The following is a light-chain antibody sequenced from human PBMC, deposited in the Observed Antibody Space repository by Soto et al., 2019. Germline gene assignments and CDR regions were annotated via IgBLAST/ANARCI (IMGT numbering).Light chain of an antibody. V-gene: IGLV2-14*01. CDR1: RSDVGRYNY. J-gene: IGLJ2*01. CDR2: VVT. CDR3: SSYSTTSSPHVL. Sequence: QSALTQPASVSGSPGQSITISCTGTRSDVGRYNYVSWYQQHPGKAPKLLIYVVTYRPSGVSTRFSASKSGSTASLTISGIQAEDEADYYCSSYSTTSSPHVLFGGGTKVTVL.